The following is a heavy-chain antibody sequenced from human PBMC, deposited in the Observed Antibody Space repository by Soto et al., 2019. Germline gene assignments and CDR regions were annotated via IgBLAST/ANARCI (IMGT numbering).Heavy chain of an antibody. CDR1: GFTLSGYC. V-gene: IGHV3-30*09. D-gene: IGHD4-17*01. CDR2: ITYDGSNK. J-gene: IGHJ6*02. CDR3: ARGGDYNNYYYYGMDV. Sequence: PGGSLRLSCAASGFTLSGYCMHWVRQAPGKGLVWVAVITYDGSNKTYADSVKGRFAISRDNSKNTLYLQMNSLRAEDTAVYYCARGGDYNNYYYYGMDVWGQGTTVTVSS.